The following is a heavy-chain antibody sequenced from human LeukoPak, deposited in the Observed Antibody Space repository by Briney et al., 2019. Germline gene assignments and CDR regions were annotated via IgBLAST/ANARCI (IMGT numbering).Heavy chain of an antibody. J-gene: IGHJ6*02. CDR2: MNPHSGNT. CDR3: ARTLYGMDV. V-gene: IGHV1-8*01. CDR1: GYTFTSYD. Sequence: ASVKVSCKASGYTFTSYDINWVRQASGQGLEWMGWMNPHSGNTGSAQKFQGRLTMTRNTSMSTAYMELSSLKSEDTAVYFCARTLYGMDVWGQGTTVTVSS.